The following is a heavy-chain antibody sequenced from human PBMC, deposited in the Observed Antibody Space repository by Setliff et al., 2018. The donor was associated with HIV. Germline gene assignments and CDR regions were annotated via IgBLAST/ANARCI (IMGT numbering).Heavy chain of an antibody. CDR1: GGSFSGYY. D-gene: IGHD6-19*01. Sequence: SETLSLTCAVYGGSFSGYYWSWIRQPPGKGLEWIGEIIHSGSTNYNPSLKSRVTLSVDTSKNQSSLKLSSVTAADTAVYYCARRSGWFYDYWGQGTLVTVSS. V-gene: IGHV4-34*12. CDR3: ARRSGWFYDY. J-gene: IGHJ4*02. CDR2: IIHSGST.